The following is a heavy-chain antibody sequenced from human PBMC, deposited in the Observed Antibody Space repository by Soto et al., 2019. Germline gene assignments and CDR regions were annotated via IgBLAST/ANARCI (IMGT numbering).Heavy chain of an antibody. CDR3: ARGSTRFDT. V-gene: IGHV4-59*01. J-gene: IGHJ5*02. CDR2: IYHSGSTTYVNHAGGT. D-gene: IGHD2-2*01. CDR1: GDSMSTYY. Sequence: KPSETLSLTCTVSGDSMSTYYWSWIRQPPGKGLEWIAYIYHSGSTTYVNHAGGTNYNPSLKSRVTISLDTSRNQFSLNLTSMTAADTAVYYCARGSTRFDTWGQGTLVTVSS.